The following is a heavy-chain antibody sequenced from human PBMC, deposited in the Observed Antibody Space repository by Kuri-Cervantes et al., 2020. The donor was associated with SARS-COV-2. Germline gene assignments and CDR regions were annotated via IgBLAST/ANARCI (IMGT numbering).Heavy chain of an antibody. D-gene: IGHD3-10*01. CDR1: GFTVSSNY. CDR3: ARDKDDGSGDGFDY. CDR2: ISYDGSNK. J-gene: IGHJ4*02. Sequence: GGSLRLSCAASGFTVSSNYMSWVRQAPGKGLEWVAVISYDGSNKYYADSVKGRFTISRDNSKNTLYLQMNSLRAENTAVYYCARDKDDGSGDGFDYWGQGTLVTVSS. V-gene: IGHV3-30-3*01.